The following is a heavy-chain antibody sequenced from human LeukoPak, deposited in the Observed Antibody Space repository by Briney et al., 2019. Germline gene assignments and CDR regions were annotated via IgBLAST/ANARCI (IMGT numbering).Heavy chain of an antibody. D-gene: IGHD6-19*01. CDR2: INHNGNVN. CDR3: AKDDRIKSIAVAGFYYYYGMDV. CDR1: GFTFSSYW. J-gene: IGHJ6*02. Sequence: PGGSLRLSCAASGFTFSSYWMNWARQAPGKGLEWVASINHNGNVNYYVDSVKGRFTISRDNSKNTLYLQMNSLRAEDTAVYYCAKDDRIKSIAVAGFYYYYGMDVWGQGTTVTVSS. V-gene: IGHV3-7*01.